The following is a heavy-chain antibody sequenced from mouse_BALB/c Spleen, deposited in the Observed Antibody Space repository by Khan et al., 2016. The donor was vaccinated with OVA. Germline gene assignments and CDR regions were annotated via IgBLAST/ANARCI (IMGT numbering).Heavy chain of an antibody. D-gene: IGHD2-10*02. Sequence: EVQLQESGPGLVKPSQSLSLTCTVTGFSITSDYAWNCLRQSPGNKLEWMGYRSYSGTNYYNPSIISRSSITRDTSKNQFLLQLNSETTEKTAEYYGAKDCSQYNYAMDYWGQGTSVTVSS. CDR3: AKDCSQYNYAMDY. CDR1: GFSITSDYA. J-gene: IGHJ4*01. CDR2: RSYSGTN. V-gene: IGHV3-2*02.